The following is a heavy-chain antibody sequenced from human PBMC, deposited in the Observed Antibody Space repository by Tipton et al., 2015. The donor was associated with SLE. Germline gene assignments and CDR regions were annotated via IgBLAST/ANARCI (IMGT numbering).Heavy chain of an antibody. D-gene: IGHD3-22*01. CDR2: VYSSGFS. V-gene: IGHV4-59*01. CDR3: ARVGHGFDDSGYNSHYYYYMDV. Sequence: TLSLTCTVSGDSINSYYLTWIRQPPGKGLEWVGYVYSSGFSDYNPSLRSRVTISLDTSKNQFSLRLSSATAADTAVYYCARVGHGFDDSGYNSHYYYYMDVWGKGTTVTVSS. CDR1: GDSINSYY. J-gene: IGHJ6*03.